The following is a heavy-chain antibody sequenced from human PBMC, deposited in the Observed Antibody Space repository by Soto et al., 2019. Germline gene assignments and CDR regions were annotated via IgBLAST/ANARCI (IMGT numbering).Heavy chain of an antibody. D-gene: IGHD6-13*01. CDR1: GGSISRGGYS. J-gene: IGHJ6*02. CDR2: IYHSGST. V-gene: IGHV4-30-2*01. CDR3: ASQQLVHYYYGMDV. Sequence: TLSLTCAVSGGSISRGGYSWIWIRQPPGKGLEWIGYIYHSGSTYYNPSLKSRVTISVDRSKNQFSLKLSSVTAADTAVYYCASQQLVHYYYGMDVWGQGTTVT.